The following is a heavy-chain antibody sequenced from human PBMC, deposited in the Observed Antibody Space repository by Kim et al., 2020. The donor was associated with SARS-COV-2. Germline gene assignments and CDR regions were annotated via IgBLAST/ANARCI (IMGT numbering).Heavy chain of an antibody. CDR3: ASMTTVVTPYYYYGMDV. V-gene: IGHV3-74*01. Sequence: GGSLRLSCAASGFTFSSYWMHWVRQAPGKGLVWVSRINSDGSSTSYADSVKGRFTISRDNAKNTLYLQMNSLRAEDTAVYYCASMTTVVTPYYYYGMDVWGQGTTVTVSS. CDR1: GFTFSSYW. J-gene: IGHJ6*02. CDR2: INSDGSST. D-gene: IGHD4-17*01.